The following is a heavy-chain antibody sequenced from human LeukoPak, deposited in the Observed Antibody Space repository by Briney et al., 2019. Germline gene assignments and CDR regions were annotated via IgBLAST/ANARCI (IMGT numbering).Heavy chain of an antibody. J-gene: IGHJ4*02. CDR3: AKESGYSYGYFDY. V-gene: IGHV3-23*01. Sequence: GGSLRLSCAASGFTFSSYAMSWVRQAPGKGLEWVSAISGSGGSTYYADSVKGRFTISKDNSKNTLYLQMNSLGAEDTAVYYCAKESGYSYGYFDYWGQGTLVTVSS. CDR2: ISGSGGST. D-gene: IGHD5-18*01. CDR1: GFTFSSYA.